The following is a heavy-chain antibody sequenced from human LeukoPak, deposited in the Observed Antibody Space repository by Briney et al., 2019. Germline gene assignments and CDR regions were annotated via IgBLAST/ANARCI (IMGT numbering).Heavy chain of an antibody. Sequence: PSETLSLTCTVSGGSISSYSWSWMRQPAGKGLEWIGRIYPRESPNYNPSLKSRVIMSVDKSENHISLKLTSVTAADTAVYYCAREGGPYRPLDYSGQGTLVTVAS. J-gene: IGHJ4*02. CDR1: GGSISSYS. V-gene: IGHV4-4*07. CDR3: AREGGPYRPLDY. CDR2: IYPRESP.